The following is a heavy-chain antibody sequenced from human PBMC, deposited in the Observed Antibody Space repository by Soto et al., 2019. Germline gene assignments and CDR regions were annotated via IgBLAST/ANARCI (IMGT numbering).Heavy chain of an antibody. J-gene: IGHJ3*01. D-gene: IGHD3-22*01. Sequence: PGGSLRLSCAASGFIFSSYGMHWFRQAPGKGLEWVAVVWFDGSKKYYADSVKGRFTISRDNSKNTLDLQMNSLGAEDTAVYYCARISHDSSPSWGQGTMVTVSS. CDR2: VWFDGSKK. V-gene: IGHV3-33*01. CDR1: GFIFSSYG. CDR3: ARISHDSSPS.